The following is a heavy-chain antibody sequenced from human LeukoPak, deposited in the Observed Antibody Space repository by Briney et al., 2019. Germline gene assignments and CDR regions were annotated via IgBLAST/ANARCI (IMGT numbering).Heavy chain of an antibody. CDR3: ARGRLTGGDGTTLQR. J-gene: IGHJ1*01. CDR2: INPNSGDT. V-gene: IGHV1-2*02. Sequence: ASVKVSCKASGYTLTDYYMHWVRQAPGQGLEWMGWINPNSGDTNYAQKFQGRVTMTRDTSISTAYMELSRLRSDDTAAYYCARGRLTGGDGTTLQRWGQGTLVTVSS. CDR1: GYTLTDYY. D-gene: IGHD2-21*02.